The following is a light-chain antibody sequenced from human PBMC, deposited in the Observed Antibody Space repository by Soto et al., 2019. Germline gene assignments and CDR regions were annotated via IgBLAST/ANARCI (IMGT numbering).Light chain of an antibody. CDR3: QQRSNWPPT. V-gene: IGKV3-11*01. CDR2: DAS. CDR1: QSISSY. J-gene: IGKJ5*01. Sequence: EIVLTQSPATLSLSPVERATLSCRASQSISSYLAWYQQKPGQAPRFLIYDASNRATGIPARFSGSGSGTDFTLTISSLEPEDFAVYYCQQRSNWPPTFGQGTRLEIK.